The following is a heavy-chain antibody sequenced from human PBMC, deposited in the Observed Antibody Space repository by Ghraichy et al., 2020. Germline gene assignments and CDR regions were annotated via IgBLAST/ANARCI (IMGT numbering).Heavy chain of an antibody. CDR3: ARKGPKLIHY. CDR1: GGSFSGYY. J-gene: IGHJ4*02. D-gene: IGHD1-26*01. Sequence: CAVYGGSFSGYYWSWIRQPPGKGLEWIGEINHSGSTNYNPSLKSRVTISVDTSKNQFSLKLSSVTAADTAVYYCARKGPKLIHYWGQGTLVTVSS. CDR2: INHSGST. V-gene: IGHV4-34*01.